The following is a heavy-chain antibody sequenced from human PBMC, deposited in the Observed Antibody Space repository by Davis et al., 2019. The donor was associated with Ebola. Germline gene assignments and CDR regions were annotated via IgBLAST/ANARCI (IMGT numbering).Heavy chain of an antibody. CDR3: ARGWFYD. CDR2: IWYDGSNK. Sequence: GESLKISCAASGFTFSSYGMHWVRQAPGKGLEWVAVIWYDGSNKYYADSVKGRFTISRDNSKNTLYLQMNSLRTEDTAVYYCARGWFYDWGQGTLVTVSS. J-gene: IGHJ5*02. CDR1: GFTFSSYG. V-gene: IGHV3-33*01.